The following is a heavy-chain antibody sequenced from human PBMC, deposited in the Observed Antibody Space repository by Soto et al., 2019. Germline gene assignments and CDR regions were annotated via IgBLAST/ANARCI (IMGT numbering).Heavy chain of an antibody. J-gene: IGHJ6*02. CDR3: AKTKTPRVRNGMDV. Sequence: QVGLQESRPGLVGPSQTLSLPCTVSGVSLSSGCYYCSWIRQLPGNGQDGIGFIYYSGSTFYYQSLRNLVTMSADAAKKQISLKRRSVSAADTAVYYFAKTKTPRVRNGMDVWGQGTTVTVSS. V-gene: IGHV4-31*01. D-gene: IGHD2-8*01. CDR2: IYYSGST. CDR1: GVSLSSGCYY.